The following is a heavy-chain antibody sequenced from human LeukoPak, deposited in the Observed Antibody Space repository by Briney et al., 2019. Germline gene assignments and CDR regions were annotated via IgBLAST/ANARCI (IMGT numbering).Heavy chain of an antibody. J-gene: IGHJ4*02. CDR3: ARGLLHYDFWSGYYTPPYYFDY. D-gene: IGHD3-3*01. CDR2: INHSGST. CDR1: GGSFSGYY. Sequence: SETLSLTCAVYGGSFSGYYWSWIRQPPGKGLEWIGEINHSGSTNYNPSLRSRVTISVDTSKNQFSLKLSSVTAADTAVYYCARGLLHYDFWSGYYTPPYYFDYWGQGTLVTVSS. V-gene: IGHV4-34*01.